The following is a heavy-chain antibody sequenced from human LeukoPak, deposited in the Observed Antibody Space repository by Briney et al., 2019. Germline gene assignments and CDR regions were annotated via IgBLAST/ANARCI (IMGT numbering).Heavy chain of an antibody. CDR3: TRDPAPNAASWAFDI. CDR2: INLSGGAT. V-gene: IGHV1-46*01. CDR1: GYTFTGYY. J-gene: IGHJ3*02. Sequence: ASVKVSCKASGYTFTGYYMHWVRQAPGQGLEWMGIINLSGGATSYAQKFQGRVTLTRDTSTSIVYMELSSLRSEDTAVYYCTRDPAPNAASWAFDIWGQGTMVTVSS. D-gene: IGHD6-25*01.